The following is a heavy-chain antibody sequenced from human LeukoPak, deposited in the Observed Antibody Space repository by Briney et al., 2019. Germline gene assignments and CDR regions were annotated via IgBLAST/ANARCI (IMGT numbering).Heavy chain of an antibody. J-gene: IGHJ5*02. CDR3: ARGHWSGYSYNWFDP. CDR2: MNPNSGNT. D-gene: IGHD3-3*01. V-gene: IGHV1-8*01. Sequence: ASVKVSCKASGYTFTSYDINWVRQTAGQGLEWVAWMNPNSGNTGYAQKFQGRVTMTRTTSMSTAYMELNSLRSEDTAVYYCARGHWSGYSYNWFDPWGQGTLVTVSS. CDR1: GYTFTSYD.